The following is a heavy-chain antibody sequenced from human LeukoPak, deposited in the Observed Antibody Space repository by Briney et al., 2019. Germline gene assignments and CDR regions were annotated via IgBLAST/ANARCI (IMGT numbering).Heavy chain of an antibody. V-gene: IGHV3-21*01. J-gene: IGHJ4*02. CDR3: VRDISAWGNFDF. Sequence: GGSLRLSWAASGFTFSVYDMNWVRQAPGKGLEWVSSIKGSSSYIAYADSVKGRFTISRDNARNSLYSHMNSLRAEDTAVYYCVRDISAWGNFDFWGQGTLVTVSS. D-gene: IGHD6-19*01. CDR1: GFTFSVYD. CDR2: IKGSSSYI.